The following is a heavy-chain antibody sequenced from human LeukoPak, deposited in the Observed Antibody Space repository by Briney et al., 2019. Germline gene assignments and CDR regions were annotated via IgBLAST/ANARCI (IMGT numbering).Heavy chain of an antibody. CDR2: FDPEDGET. V-gene: IGHV1-24*01. D-gene: IGHD3-22*01. CDR1: GYTLTELS. CDR3: ATYYYDSSGYSPVIRY. J-gene: IGHJ4*02. Sequence: ASVKVSCKVSGYTLTELSMHWVRQAPGKGLEWMGGFDPEDGETIYAQKFQGRVTMTEDTSTDTAYMELSSLRSEDTAVYYCATYYYDSSGYSPVIRYWGQGTLVTVSS.